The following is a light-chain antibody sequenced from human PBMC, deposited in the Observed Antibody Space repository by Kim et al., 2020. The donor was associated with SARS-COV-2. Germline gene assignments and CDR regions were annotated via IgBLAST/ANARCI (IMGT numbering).Light chain of an antibody. CDR1: SSDVGDYNY. CDR2: EVN. CDR3: SSYVGNNNFV. V-gene: IGLV2-8*01. J-gene: IGLJ1*01. Sequence: QSALTQPPSASGYPGQSVTISCTGTSSDVGDYNYVSWYQQHPGKAPKLIIYEVNKRPSEIPDRFSGSKSGNTASLTVSGLQAEDEADYYCSSYVGNNNFVFGLGTKVTVL.